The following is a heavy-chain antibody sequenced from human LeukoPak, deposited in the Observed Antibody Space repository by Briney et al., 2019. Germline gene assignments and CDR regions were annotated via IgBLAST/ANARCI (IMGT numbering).Heavy chain of an antibody. J-gene: IGHJ4*02. D-gene: IGHD6-13*01. Sequence: GGSLRLSCAASGFTFSSYGIHWVRQAPGKGLEWVAVISYDGSNKYYADSVKGRFTISRDNSKNTLYLQMNSLRAEDTAVYYCXKERWRQQLVRPELFDYWGQGTLVTVSS. V-gene: IGHV3-30*18. CDR3: XKERWRQQLVRPELFDY. CDR2: ISYDGSNK. CDR1: GFTFSSYG.